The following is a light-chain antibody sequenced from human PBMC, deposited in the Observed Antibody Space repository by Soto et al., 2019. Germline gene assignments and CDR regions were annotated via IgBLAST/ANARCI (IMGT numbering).Light chain of an antibody. Sequence: IQMTQCPSTLSASVGDRVTITCRASQSLXDSFAWYQKKPGKAPYILXSAVSSLESGVPSRLSGSGSGTEFTLTISSMQPDDFATFYCQQYNGYSRTFGQGTKVDIK. CDR3: QQYNGYSRT. CDR2: AVS. V-gene: IGKV1-5*01. J-gene: IGKJ1*01. CDR1: QSLXDS.